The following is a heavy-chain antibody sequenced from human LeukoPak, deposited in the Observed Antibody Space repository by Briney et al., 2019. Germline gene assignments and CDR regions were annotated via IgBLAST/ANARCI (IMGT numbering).Heavy chain of an antibody. V-gene: IGHV1-8*01. J-gene: IGHJ6*02. CDR2: MNPNSGNT. Sequence: ASVKVSCKASGYTFTSYDINWVRQATGQGLEWMGWMNPNSGNTGYAQKFQGRVTMTRNTSISTAYMELSSLRSEDTAVYYCARSQELLPNYYYYGMDVWGQGTTVTLSS. CDR3: ARSQELLPNYYYYGMDV. CDR1: GYTFTSYD. D-gene: IGHD1-26*01.